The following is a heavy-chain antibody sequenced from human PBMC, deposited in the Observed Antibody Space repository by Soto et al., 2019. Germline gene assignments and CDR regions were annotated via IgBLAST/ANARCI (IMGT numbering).Heavy chain of an antibody. CDR3: ARALYSSGWYYRWFDP. D-gene: IGHD6-19*01. Sequence: PGGSLRLSCAASGFTFSDYYMSWIRQAPGKGLEWVSYISSSGSTIYYADSVKGRFTISRDNAKNSLYLQMNSLRAEDTAVYYCARALYSSGWYYRWFDPWGQGTLVTVSS. CDR2: ISSSGSTI. V-gene: IGHV3-11*01. CDR1: GFTFSDYY. J-gene: IGHJ5*02.